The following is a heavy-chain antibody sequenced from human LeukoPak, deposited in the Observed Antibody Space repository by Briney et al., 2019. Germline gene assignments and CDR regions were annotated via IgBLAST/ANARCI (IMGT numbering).Heavy chain of an antibody. CDR1: GGSISSYC. D-gene: IGHD5-12*01. CDR3: ARIPLGYSGAYYFDY. CDR2: IYTSGST. V-gene: IGHV4-4*07. Sequence: SETLSLTCTVSGGSISSYCWSWIRQPAGKGLEWIGRIYTSGSTNYNPSLRSRVTISVDTSKNQFFLNLSSVSAADTAVYYCARIPLGYSGAYYFDYWGQGTLVTVSP. J-gene: IGHJ4*02.